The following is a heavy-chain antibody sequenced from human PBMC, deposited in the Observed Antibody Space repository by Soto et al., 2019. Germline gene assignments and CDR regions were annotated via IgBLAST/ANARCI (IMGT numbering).Heavy chain of an antibody. CDR1: GFTFRSYW. CDR2: INQDGGVQ. D-gene: IGHD1-26*01. J-gene: IGHJ4*02. CDR3: ASGRALAY. Sequence: EVQLEESGGGLVQPGGSLRLSCAASGFTFRSYWMTWLRQAPGKGLEWVANINQDGGVQFYADSVKGRFTISRDNAKNAVYLQMNSLRVEDTAVFYCASGRALAYWGQGTLVTVSS. V-gene: IGHV3-7*01.